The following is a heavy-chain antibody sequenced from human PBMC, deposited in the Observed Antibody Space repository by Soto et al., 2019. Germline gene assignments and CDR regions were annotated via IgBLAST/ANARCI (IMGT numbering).Heavy chain of an antibody. CDR3: ARDRHSSSSGYFEY. D-gene: IGHD6-6*01. CDR2: IWYDGNDK. J-gene: IGHJ4*02. Sequence: QVQLVESGGGVVQPGRSLRLSCAASGFTFSSYGMHWVRQAPGKGLEWVAVIWYDGNDKYYADFVKGRFTISRDNAKNTVSLQMNSLRAEDTAVYYCARDRHSSSSGYFEYWGQGTLLTVSS. V-gene: IGHV3-33*01. CDR1: GFTFSSYG.